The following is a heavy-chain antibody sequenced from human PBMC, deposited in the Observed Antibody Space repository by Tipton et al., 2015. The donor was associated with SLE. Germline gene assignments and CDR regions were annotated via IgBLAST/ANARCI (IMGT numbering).Heavy chain of an antibody. V-gene: IGHV4-34*01. J-gene: IGHJ6*02. CDR3: ARGGNDYWSPYYSGVDV. CDR2: INHSGST. CDR1: GGSFSGYY. Sequence: TLSLTCAVYGGSFSGYYWSWIRQPPGKGLEWIGEINHSGSTNYNPSLKSRVTISVETSKNQFSLKLSSVTAADTALYYCARGGNDYWSPYYSGVDVWGQRTTVTVSS. D-gene: IGHD3-3*01.